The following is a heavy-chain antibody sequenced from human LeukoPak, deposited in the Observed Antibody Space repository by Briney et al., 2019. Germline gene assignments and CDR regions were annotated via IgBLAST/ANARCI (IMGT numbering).Heavy chain of an antibody. CDR3: ARGSGYKYGFTGRERTKSRLDY. CDR2: ISGSGGST. CDR1: GFTFSSYA. V-gene: IGHV3-23*01. Sequence: GGSLRLSCAASGFTFSSYAMSWVRQAPGKGLEWASAISGSGGSTYYADSVKGRFTISRDNSKNTLYLQMNSLRAEDTAVYYCARGSGYKYGFTGRERTKSRLDYWGQGTLVTVSS. J-gene: IGHJ4*02. D-gene: IGHD5-18*01.